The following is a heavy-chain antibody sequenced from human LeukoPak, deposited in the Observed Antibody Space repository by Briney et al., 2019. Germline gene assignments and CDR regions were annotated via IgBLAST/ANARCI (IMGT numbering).Heavy chain of an antibody. Sequence: GGSLRLSCAASGFTFSSYGMHWVRQAPGKGLEWVAVISYDGSNKYYADSVKGRFTISRDDSKSTLYLQMNSLRAEDTAVYYCAKDHSGYDIDYWGQGTLVTVSS. CDR1: GFTFSSYG. CDR3: AKDHSGYDIDY. CDR2: ISYDGSNK. D-gene: IGHD5-12*01. V-gene: IGHV3-30*18. J-gene: IGHJ4*02.